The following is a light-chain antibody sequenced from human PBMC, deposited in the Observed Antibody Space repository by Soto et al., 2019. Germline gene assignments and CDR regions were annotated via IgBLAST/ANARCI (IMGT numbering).Light chain of an antibody. CDR1: QSISSW. J-gene: IGKJ1*01. V-gene: IGKV1-5*01. CDR3: QQYNSYSLT. CDR2: DAS. Sequence: DIQMTQSPSTLSASVGDRVTITCRASQSISSWLAWYQQKPGKAPNLLIYDASKLESGVPSRFSGSRSGTEFTLTISSLQPEDFATYYCQQYNSYSLTFGQGTKVDIK.